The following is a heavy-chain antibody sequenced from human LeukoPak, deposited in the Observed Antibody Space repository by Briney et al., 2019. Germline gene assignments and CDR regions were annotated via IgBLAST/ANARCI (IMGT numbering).Heavy chain of an antibody. CDR1: GFTFRRYG. CDR3: AKDDAWLRFGE. Sequence: GGTLRLSCAASGFTFRRYGMSWVRQAPGKGLEWVSSLSGSGDITYYADSVKGRFTISRDNSKNTLYLEVISLTAEDTAVYYCAKDDAWLRFGEWSQGTLVTVSS. J-gene: IGHJ4*02. V-gene: IGHV3-23*01. D-gene: IGHD3-10*01. CDR2: LSGSGDIT.